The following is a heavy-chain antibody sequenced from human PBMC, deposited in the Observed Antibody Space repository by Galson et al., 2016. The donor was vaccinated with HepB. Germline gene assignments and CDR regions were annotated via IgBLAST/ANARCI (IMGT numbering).Heavy chain of an antibody. V-gene: IGHV3-7*01. CDR3: ARDNKWLLSYYFYYSMDF. CDR1: GFSFSNYW. D-gene: IGHD3-22*01. Sequence: SLRLSCAASGFSFSNYWMSWVRQSPGKGLEWVANIKQDGSENYYVDSVKGRFTISRNNAKNSLYLQMNSLRAEDTAVYYCARDNKWLLSYYFYYSMDFWGQGTTVTVSS. CDR2: IKQDGSEN. J-gene: IGHJ6*02.